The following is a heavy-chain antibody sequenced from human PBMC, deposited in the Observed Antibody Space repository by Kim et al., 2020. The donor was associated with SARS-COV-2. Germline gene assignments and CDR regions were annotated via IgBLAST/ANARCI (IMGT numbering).Heavy chain of an antibody. V-gene: IGHV3-49*04. J-gene: IGHJ4*02. CDR1: GFTFGDYA. D-gene: IGHD3-22*01. Sequence: GGSLRLSCTASGFTFGDYAMSWVRQAPGKGLEWVGFIRSKAYGGTTEYAASVKGRFTISRDDSKSIAYLQMNSLKTEDTAVYYCTREITMIVVVTYFDYWGQGTSSPSPQ. CDR3: TREITMIVVVTYFDY. CDR2: IRSKAYGGTT.